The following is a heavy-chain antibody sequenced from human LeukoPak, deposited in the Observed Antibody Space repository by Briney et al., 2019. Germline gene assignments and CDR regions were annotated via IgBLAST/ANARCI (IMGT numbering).Heavy chain of an antibody. J-gene: IGHJ4*02. Sequence: ASVKVSCKASGYTFTSYDINWVRQATGQGLEWMGWMNPNSGNTGYAQKFQGRVTITRNTSISTAYMELSSLRSEDTAVYYCARDEGYSGYDRIDYWGQGTLVTVSS. CDR2: MNPNSGNT. CDR1: GYTFTSYD. V-gene: IGHV1-8*03. D-gene: IGHD5-12*01. CDR3: ARDEGYSGYDRIDY.